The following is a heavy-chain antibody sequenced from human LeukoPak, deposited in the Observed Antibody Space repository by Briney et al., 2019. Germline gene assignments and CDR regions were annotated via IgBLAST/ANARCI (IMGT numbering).Heavy chain of an antibody. Sequence: SQTLSLTCAISGDSVSSTGAAWVWIRQSPSRGLEWLGRTYYRSKWSNDSAVSVKSRITINPDTSKNHSSLHLNSVTPEDSAVYYCGREIGSVADWGQGTLVTVSS. CDR1: GDSVSSTGAA. V-gene: IGHV6-1*01. J-gene: IGHJ4*02. CDR3: GREIGSVAD. CDR2: TYYRSKWSN. D-gene: IGHD1-26*01.